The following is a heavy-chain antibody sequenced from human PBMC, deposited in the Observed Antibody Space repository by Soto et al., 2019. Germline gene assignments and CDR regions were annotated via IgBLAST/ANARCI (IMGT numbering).Heavy chain of an antibody. CDR2: IYYSGST. V-gene: IGHV4-59*01. J-gene: IGHJ5*02. CDR3: ARAAAGIAGWFDP. D-gene: IGHD6-13*01. Sequence: SETLSLTCTDSGGAISSYYWSWIRQPPGKGLEWIGYIYYSGSTNYNPSLKSRVTISVDTSKNQFSLKLSSVTAADTAVYYCARAAAGIAGWFDPWGQGTLVTVSS. CDR1: GGAISSYY.